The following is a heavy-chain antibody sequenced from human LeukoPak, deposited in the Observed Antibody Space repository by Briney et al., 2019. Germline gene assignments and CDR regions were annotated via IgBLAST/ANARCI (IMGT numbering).Heavy chain of an antibody. J-gene: IGHJ5*02. CDR1: GGSISSSNW. Sequence: SETLSLTCAVSGGSISSSNWWSWVRQPPGKGLEWIGEISYGGSNTYNPSLKGRVTISVDTSKNQFYLNLRSVTAADTAVYYCARPALATAGTGWFDTWGQGTLVTVSS. V-gene: IGHV4-4*02. CDR3: ARPALATAGTGWFDT. D-gene: IGHD6-13*01. CDR2: ISYGGSN.